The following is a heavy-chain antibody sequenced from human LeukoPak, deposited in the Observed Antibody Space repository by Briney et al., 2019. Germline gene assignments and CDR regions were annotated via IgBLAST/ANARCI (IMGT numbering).Heavy chain of an antibody. V-gene: IGHV4-34*01. D-gene: IGHD6-6*01. J-gene: IGHJ4*02. Sequence: SETLSLTCAVYGGSFSGYYWSWIRQPPGKGLEWIGEINHSGSANYNPSLKSRVTISVDTSKNQFSLKLSSVTAADTAVYYCARGRRSSTTDYWGQGTLVTVSS. CDR2: INHSGSA. CDR3: ARGRRSSTTDY. CDR1: GGSFSGYY.